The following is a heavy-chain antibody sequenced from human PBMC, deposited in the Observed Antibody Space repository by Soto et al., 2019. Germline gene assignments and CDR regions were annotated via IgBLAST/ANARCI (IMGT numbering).Heavy chain of an antibody. CDR3: ARDIVVVVAANDAYNWFDP. CDR1: GGTFSSYA. J-gene: IGHJ5*02. D-gene: IGHD2-15*01. V-gene: IGHV1-69*13. CDR2: IIPIFGTA. Sequence: ASVKVSCKASGGTFSSYAISWVRQAPGQGLEWMEGIIPIFGTANYAQKFQGRVTITADESTSTAYMELSSLRSEDTAVYYCARDIVVVVAANDAYNWFDPWGQGALVTVSS.